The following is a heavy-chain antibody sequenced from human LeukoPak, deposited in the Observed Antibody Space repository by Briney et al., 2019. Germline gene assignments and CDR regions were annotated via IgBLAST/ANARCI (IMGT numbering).Heavy chain of an antibody. V-gene: IGHV1-2*02. CDR3: ARDGLFQHYCGSGSRYTPLDY. J-gene: IGHJ4*02. CDR1: GYTFTGYY. D-gene: IGHD3-10*01. CDR2: INPNSGGT. Sequence: ASVKVSCKASGYTFTGYYMHWVRQAPGQGLEWMGWINPNSGGTNYAQKFQGRVTMTRDMSTSTVYMELSSLRSEDTAVYYCARDGLFQHYCGSGSRYTPLDYWGQGTLVTVSS.